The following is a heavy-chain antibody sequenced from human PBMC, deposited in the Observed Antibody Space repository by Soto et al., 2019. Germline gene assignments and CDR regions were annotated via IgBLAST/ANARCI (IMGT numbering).Heavy chain of an antibody. CDR1: GGTFSSYA. J-gene: IGHJ3*02. V-gene: IGHV1-69*13. D-gene: IGHD2-15*01. CDR3: ARDGCSGGSCYSGSGGAFDI. Sequence: GASVKVSCKASGGTFSSYAISWVRQAPGQGLEWMGGIIPIFGTANYAQKFQGRVTITADESTSTAYMELSSLRSEDTAVYYCARDGCSGGSCYSGSGGAFDIWGQGTMVTVSS. CDR2: IIPIFGTA.